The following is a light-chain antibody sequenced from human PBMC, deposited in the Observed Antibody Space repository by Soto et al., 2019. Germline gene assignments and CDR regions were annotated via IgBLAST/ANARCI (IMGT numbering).Light chain of an antibody. Sequence: EIVMTQSPATLSVSPGERATLSCRASQSVAGNLVWYQQKPGQGPRLLIYGASTRATGIPARFSGSGSGTEFTLTISSLQSEDFAFYYCQQYNNWPPEFGQGTKVEIK. J-gene: IGKJ1*01. CDR3: QQYNNWPPE. V-gene: IGKV3-15*01. CDR2: GAS. CDR1: QSVAGN.